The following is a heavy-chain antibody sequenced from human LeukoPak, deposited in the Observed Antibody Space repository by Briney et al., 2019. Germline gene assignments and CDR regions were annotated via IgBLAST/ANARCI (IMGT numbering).Heavy chain of an antibody. D-gene: IGHD2-2*01. J-gene: IGHJ4*02. V-gene: IGHV4-34*01. CDR1: GGSFSGYY. Sequence: SETLSLTCAVYGGSFSGYYWSWIRQPPWKGLEWIGEINHSGSTNYNPSLKSRVTISVDTSKDQFSLKLSSVTAADTAVYYCARRLGGYCTSTSCYGPQSPPDYWGQGTLVTVSS. CDR2: INHSGST. CDR3: ARRLGGYCTSTSCYGPQSPPDY.